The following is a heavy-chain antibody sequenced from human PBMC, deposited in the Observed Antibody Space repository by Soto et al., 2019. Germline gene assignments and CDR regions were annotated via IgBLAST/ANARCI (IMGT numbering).Heavy chain of an antibody. V-gene: IGHV3-74*01. CDR1: GFTFSSYW. J-gene: IGHJ6*02. D-gene: IGHD3-3*01. CDR2: ISIDGSRT. Sequence: QPGGSLRLSCAASGFTFSSYWMHWVRQAPGKGLVWVSRISIDGSRTNYADSVKGRFTISRDNAKNTLYLQMNGLRAEDTAVYYCAKDGQSGFWSGYYPDVWGQGTTVTVSS. CDR3: AKDGQSGFWSGYYPDV.